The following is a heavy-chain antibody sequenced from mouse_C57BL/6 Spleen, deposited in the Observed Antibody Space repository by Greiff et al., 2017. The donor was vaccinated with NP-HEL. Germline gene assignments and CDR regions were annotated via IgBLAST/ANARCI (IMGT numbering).Heavy chain of an antibody. D-gene: IGHD1-1*01. CDR1: GYAFRSSW. Sequence: QVQLQQSGPELVKPGASVKISCKASGYAFRSSWMNWVKQRPGKGLEWIGRIYPGDGDTNYNGKFKGKATLTADKSSSTAYMQLSSLTSEDSAVYFCARRGGSSSYYAMDYWGQGTSVTVSS. CDR2: IYPGDGDT. CDR3: ARRGGSSSYYAMDY. V-gene: IGHV1-82*01. J-gene: IGHJ4*01.